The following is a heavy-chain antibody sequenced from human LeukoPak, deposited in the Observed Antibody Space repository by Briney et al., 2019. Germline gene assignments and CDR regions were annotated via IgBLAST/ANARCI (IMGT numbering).Heavy chain of an antibody. V-gene: IGHV3-23*01. CDR2: ISGSGGST. J-gene: IGHJ1*01. CDR3: AKRIMGTFQQ. CDR1: GFTFTSYA. Sequence: GGSLRLSCATSGFTFTSYALSWVRQAPGKGLEWVSGISGSGGSTYYADSVKGRFTISRDKSKNTLYLQMNSLRVEDTAVYYCAKRIMGTFQQWGQGTLVIVSS. D-gene: IGHD3-16*01.